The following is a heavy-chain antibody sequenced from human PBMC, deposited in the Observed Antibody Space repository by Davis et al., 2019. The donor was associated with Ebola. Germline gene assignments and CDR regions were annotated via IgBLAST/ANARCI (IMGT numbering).Heavy chain of an antibody. CDR2: INPNSGGT. J-gene: IGHJ5*02. CDR3: ARSRIQLWYQVYNAAGWFDP. Sequence: ASVKVSCKASGYTFTGYYIHWVRQAPGQGLEWMGRINPNSGGTNYAQKFQGRVTMTRDTSISTAYMELSRLRSEDTAVYYCARSRIQLWYQVYNAAGWFDPWGQGTLVTVSS. D-gene: IGHD5-18*01. V-gene: IGHV1-2*06. CDR1: GYTFTGYY.